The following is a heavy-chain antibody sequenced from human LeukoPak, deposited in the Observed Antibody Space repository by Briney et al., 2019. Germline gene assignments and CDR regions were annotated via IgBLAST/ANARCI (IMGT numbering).Heavy chain of an antibody. Sequence: SETLSLTCTVSGGSISSSSYYWGWIRQPPGKGLEWIGSIYYSGSTYYNPSLKSRVTISVDTSKNQFSLKLSSVTPADTAVYYCARHFFSGIVGATSYFDYWGQGTLVTVSS. J-gene: IGHJ4*02. CDR3: ARHFFSGIVGATSYFDY. CDR2: IYYSGST. CDR1: GGSISSSSYY. D-gene: IGHD1-26*01. V-gene: IGHV4-39*01.